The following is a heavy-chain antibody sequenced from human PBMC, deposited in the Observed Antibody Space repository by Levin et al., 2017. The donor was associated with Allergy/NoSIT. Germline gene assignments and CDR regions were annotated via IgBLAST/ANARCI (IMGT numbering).Heavy chain of an antibody. CDR1: GYTFTSYG. V-gene: IGHV1-18*01. CDR2: ISAYNGNT. D-gene: IGHD3-9*01. J-gene: IGHJ1*01. Sequence: GESLKISCKASGYTFTSYGISWVRQAPGQGLEWMGWISAYNGNTNYAQKLQGRVTMTTDTSTSTAYMELRSLRSDDTAVYYCARDFPYYDILTGYYFGSEYFQHWGQGTLVTVSS. CDR3: ARDFPYYDILTGYYFGSEYFQH.